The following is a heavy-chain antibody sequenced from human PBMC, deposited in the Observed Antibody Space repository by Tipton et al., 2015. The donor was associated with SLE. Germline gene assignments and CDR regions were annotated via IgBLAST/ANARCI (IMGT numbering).Heavy chain of an antibody. J-gene: IGHJ4*02. Sequence: SLRLSCAASGFTFSSHGMHWVRQAPGKGLEWVACIWYDGSNKYYTDSVKGRFTISRDNPKNTQFLQMNSLRDEDTAVYYCAKDRWAVSAQYYFDYWGQGTLVTVSS. V-gene: IGHV3-30*02. D-gene: IGHD4-23*01. CDR2: IWYDGSNK. CDR3: AKDRWAVSAQYYFDY. CDR1: GFTFSSHG.